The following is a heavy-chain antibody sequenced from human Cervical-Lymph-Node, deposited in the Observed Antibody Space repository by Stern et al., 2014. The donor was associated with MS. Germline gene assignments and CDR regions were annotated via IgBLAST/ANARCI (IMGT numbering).Heavy chain of an antibody. CDR3: ARRGKGSSYYFDH. J-gene: IGHJ4*02. V-gene: IGHV3-11*01. Sequence: QMQLVQSGGGLVKPGGSLRLSCAPSGFSFSDYYRSWFSQAPGKGLQWVSYISSSGSTIYYADSVKGRFTISRDNAKNSLFLQMNSLRAEDTAVYFCARRGKGSSYYFDHWGQGTLVTVSS. D-gene: IGHD3-10*01. CDR1: GFSFSDYY. CDR2: ISSSGSTI.